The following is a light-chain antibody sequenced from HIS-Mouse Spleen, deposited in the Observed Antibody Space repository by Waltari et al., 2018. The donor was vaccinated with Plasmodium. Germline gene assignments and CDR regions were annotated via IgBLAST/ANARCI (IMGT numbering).Light chain of an antibody. CDR1: NIGSKN. CDR3: QVWDSSTV. Sequence: SYELTQPLSVSVALGQTARITCGGNNIGSKNVHWYQQKPGQAPVLVIYRASNRPSGIPERFSGSNSGNTATRTISRAQAGDEADYYCQVWDSSTVFGGGTKLTVL. CDR2: RAS. V-gene: IGLV3-9*01. J-gene: IGLJ3*02.